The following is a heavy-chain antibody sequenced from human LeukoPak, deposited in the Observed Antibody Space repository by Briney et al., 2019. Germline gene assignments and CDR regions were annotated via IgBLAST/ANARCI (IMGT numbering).Heavy chain of an antibody. CDR3: ARGRLIVGATTLNYYYGMDV. CDR2: MNPNSGNT. D-gene: IGHD1-26*01. Sequence: ASVKVSCKASGYTFTSYDINWVRQATGQGLEWMGWMNPNSGNTGYAQKFQGRVTMTRNTSISTAYMELSSLRSEDTAVYYCARGRLIVGATTLNYYYGMDVWGQGTTVTVSS. J-gene: IGHJ6*02. CDR1: GYTFTSYD. V-gene: IGHV1-8*01.